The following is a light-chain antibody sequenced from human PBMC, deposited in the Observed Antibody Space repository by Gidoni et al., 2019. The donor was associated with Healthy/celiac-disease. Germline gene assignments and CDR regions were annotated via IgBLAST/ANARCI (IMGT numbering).Light chain of an antibody. Sequence: QSVLTPPPSASGTPGHRVTISCSGSSSNIGSNTVNWYQKLPGTAPKLLIYSNNQRPSWVPDRFSGSKSGTSASLAISGLQSEYEADYYCAAWDDSLNGVVFGGGTKLTVL. CDR2: SNN. CDR3: AAWDDSLNGVV. CDR1: SSNIGSNT. V-gene: IGLV1-44*01. J-gene: IGLJ2*01.